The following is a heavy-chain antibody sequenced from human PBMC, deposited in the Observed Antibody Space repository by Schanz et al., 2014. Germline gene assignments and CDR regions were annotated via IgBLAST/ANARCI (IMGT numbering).Heavy chain of an antibody. D-gene: IGHD2-15*01. Sequence: QVQLVQSGAEVKKPGSSVKVSCTASGGTFSSYTISWIRQAPGQGLEWMGRIIPVLAIADYAQKFQGRVTITADKSTSTASMELSSLRSDDTAVYYCARGGGPEDVCDIWGQWTILTVSS. V-gene: IGHV1-69*02. J-gene: IGHJ3*02. CDR3: ARGGGPEDVCDI. CDR1: GGTFSSYT. CDR2: IIPVLAIA.